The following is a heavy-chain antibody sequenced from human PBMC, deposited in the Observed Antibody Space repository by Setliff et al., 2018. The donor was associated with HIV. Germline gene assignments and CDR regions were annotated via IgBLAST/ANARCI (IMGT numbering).Heavy chain of an antibody. J-gene: IGHJ5*02. V-gene: IGHV4-38-2*01. CDR2: IYHSGST. CDR3: ASRIYYYDESRVLREEGFVP. D-gene: IGHD3-22*01. CDR1: GYSISSGFY. Sequence: PSETLSLTCAVSGYSISSGFYWGWIRQPPGKGLEWIGSIYHSGSTYYNPSLRSRVTISVDTSKNQFSLKLTSVTAADTAMYYCASRIYYYDESRVLREEGFVPWGQGTLVTVSS.